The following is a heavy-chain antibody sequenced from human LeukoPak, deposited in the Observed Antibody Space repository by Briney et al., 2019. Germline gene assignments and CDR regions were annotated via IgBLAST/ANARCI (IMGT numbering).Heavy chain of an antibody. CDR1: GFTFSSYA. J-gene: IGHJ4*02. V-gene: IGHV3-23*01. CDR2: ISGSGGRT. Sequence: GGSLRLSCAASGFTFSSYAMSWVRQAPGKGLEWVSAISGSGGRTYYADSVKGRFTISRDNSKNTLYLQMNSLRAEDTAVYYCAKDTQVVPAATPDYWGQGTLVTVSS. CDR3: AKDTQVVPAATPDY. D-gene: IGHD2-2*01.